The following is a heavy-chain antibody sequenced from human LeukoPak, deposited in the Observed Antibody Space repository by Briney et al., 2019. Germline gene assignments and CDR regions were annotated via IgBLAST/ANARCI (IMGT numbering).Heavy chain of an antibody. CDR2: IGAYAART. J-gene: IGHJ6*03. CDR1: GFDFSSYA. V-gene: IGHV3-23*01. CDR3: AKGPAAIHDYSYYMDV. D-gene: IGHD2-2*02. Sequence: GGSLRLSCVASGFDFSSYAMTWVRQAPGRGLEWVSTIGAYAARTYYADSVKGRFTTSRENSKNTLYLQMNSLRAEDTAVYYCAKGPAAIHDYSYYMDVWGKGTTVTVSS.